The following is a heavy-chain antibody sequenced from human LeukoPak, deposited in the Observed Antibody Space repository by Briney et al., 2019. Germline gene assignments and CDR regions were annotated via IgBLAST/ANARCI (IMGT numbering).Heavy chain of an antibody. D-gene: IGHD1-26*01. CDR2: IYHSGST. J-gene: IGHJ4*02. Sequence: SETLSLTCAVSGGSISSSNWWSWVRQPPGKGLEWIGEIYHSGSTNYNPSLKSRVTISVDKSRNQFSLKLSSVTAADTAVYYCASFIVGATRVGYWGQGTLVTVSS. CDR3: ASFIVGATRVGY. V-gene: IGHV4-4*02. CDR1: GGSISSSNW.